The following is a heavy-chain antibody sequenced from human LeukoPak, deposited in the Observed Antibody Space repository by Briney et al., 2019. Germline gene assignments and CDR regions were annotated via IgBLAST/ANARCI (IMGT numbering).Heavy chain of an antibody. CDR3: ARDTIDRSYYYYMDV. J-gene: IGHJ6*03. Sequence: SVKVSCKASGGTSSSYAISWVRQAPGQGLEWMGGIIPIFGTANYAQKFQGRVTITADESTSTAYMELSSLRSEDTAVYYCARDTIDRSYYYYMDVWGKGTTVTISS. CDR1: GGTSSSYA. V-gene: IGHV1-69*13. D-gene: IGHD5-24*01. CDR2: IIPIFGTA.